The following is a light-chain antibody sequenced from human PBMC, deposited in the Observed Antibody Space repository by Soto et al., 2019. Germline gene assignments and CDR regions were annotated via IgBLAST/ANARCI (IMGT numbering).Light chain of an antibody. CDR1: QDITNF. CDR3: QHYANLPYT. CDR2: GAS. Sequence: DIQLTQSPSSLSASVGERVTITCQPSQDITNFLNWYQQKPGKAPRLLIAGASKLETGVPSRFSGSRSGTDYTFTIGSLQPEDIATYYCQHYANLPYTFGQGTKLEIK. J-gene: IGKJ2*01. V-gene: IGKV1-33*01.